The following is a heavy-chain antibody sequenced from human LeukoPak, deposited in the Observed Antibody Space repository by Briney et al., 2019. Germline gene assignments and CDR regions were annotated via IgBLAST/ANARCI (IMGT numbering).Heavy chain of an antibody. J-gene: IGHJ4*01. D-gene: IGHD2-8*02. CDR3: ARHDEECPGEYCFLLSFDY. V-gene: IGHV4-59*08. Sequence: SETLSLTCTISGGSINNFYWSWIRQSPGKGLEWIGYVHSSGRTDYNPSLRSRVSMSADTSKSQLSLRLTSVTAADTAVYFCARHDEECPGEYCFLLSFDYWGPGSLVTVSS. CDR1: GGSINNFY. CDR2: VHSSGRT.